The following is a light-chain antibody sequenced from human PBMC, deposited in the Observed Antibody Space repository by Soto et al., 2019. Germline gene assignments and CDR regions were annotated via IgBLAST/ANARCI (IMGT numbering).Light chain of an antibody. V-gene: IGKV3-20*01. J-gene: IGKJ2*01. Sequence: EIVLTQSPGTLSLSPGERATLSYRASQSVSSHYLAWYQQKPGQAPRLLIYGASSRATGISDRFSGSGSGTDFTLTITSLEPEDFAVYYCQQYDSSPLYTFGQGTKLEIK. CDR2: GAS. CDR3: QQYDSSPLYT. CDR1: QSVSSHY.